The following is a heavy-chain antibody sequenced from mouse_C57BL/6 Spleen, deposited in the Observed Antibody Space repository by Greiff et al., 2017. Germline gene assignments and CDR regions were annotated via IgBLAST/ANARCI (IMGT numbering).Heavy chain of an antibody. CDR3: ARCGYDDGPWFAY. D-gene: IGHD2-4*01. CDR1: GYTFTSYW. V-gene: IGHV1-61*01. J-gene: IGHJ3*01. CDR2: IYPSDSET. Sequence: QVHVKQPGAELVRPGSSVKLSCKASGYTFTSYWMDWVKQRPGQGLEWIGNIYPSDSETHYNQKFKDKATLTVDKSSSTAYMQLSSLTSEDSAVYYCARCGYDDGPWFAYWGQGTLLTVSA.